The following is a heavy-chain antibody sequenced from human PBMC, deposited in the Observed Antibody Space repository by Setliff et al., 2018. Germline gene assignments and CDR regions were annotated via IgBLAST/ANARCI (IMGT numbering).Heavy chain of an antibody. Sequence: PSETLSLTCAVYGGSFSGYFWSWIRQPPGKGLEWIGYIYYSGSTNYNPSLKSRVTISVDTSKNQFSLKLSSVTAADTAVYYCARGAGWWDLWGQGTLVTVSS. V-gene: IGHV4-59*08. J-gene: IGHJ5*02. CDR1: GGSFSGYF. CDR3: ARGAGWWDL. CDR2: IYYSGST.